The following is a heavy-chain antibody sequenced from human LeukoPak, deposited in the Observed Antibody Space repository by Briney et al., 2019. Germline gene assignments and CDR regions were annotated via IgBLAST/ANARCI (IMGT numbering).Heavy chain of an antibody. CDR2: IYYSGST. J-gene: IGHJ4*02. D-gene: IGHD3-3*01. Sequence: SETLSLTCTVSGGSVSSYYWSWIRQPPGKGLEWIGYIYYSGSTNYNPSLKSRVTISVDTSKNQFSLELSSVTAADTAVYYCAGANYDFWSGSIDYWGQGTLVTVSS. CDR1: GGSVSSYY. CDR3: AGANYDFWSGSIDY. V-gene: IGHV4-59*02.